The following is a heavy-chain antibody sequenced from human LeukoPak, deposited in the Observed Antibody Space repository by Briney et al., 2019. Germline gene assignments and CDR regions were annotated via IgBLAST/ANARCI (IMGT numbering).Heavy chain of an antibody. V-gene: IGHV3-23*01. Sequence: QPGGSLRLSCAASGFTFSSYAMSWVRQAPGKGLERVSAISGSGGSTYYADSVKGRFTISRDNSKNTLYLQMNSLRAEDTAVYYCAKDLYSSGWLMYNWFDPWGQGTLVTVSS. CDR1: GFTFSSYA. CDR3: AKDLYSSGWLMYNWFDP. J-gene: IGHJ5*02. CDR2: ISGSGGST. D-gene: IGHD6-19*01.